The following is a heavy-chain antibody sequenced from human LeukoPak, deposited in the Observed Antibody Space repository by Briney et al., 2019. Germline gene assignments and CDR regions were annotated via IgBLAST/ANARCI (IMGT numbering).Heavy chain of an antibody. D-gene: IGHD1-26*01. V-gene: IGHV3-48*03. J-gene: IGHJ4*02. CDR1: GFTFISHE. Sequence: PGGSLRLSCATSGFTFISHEMSWLRQAPGKGLQWIAYISSRADTIYYAESVKGRFTVSRDYSKDSLHLQMTSLRAEDTAVYYCAKDGVGATSLDCWGQGTLVTVSS. CDR2: ISSRADTI. CDR3: AKDGVGATSLDC.